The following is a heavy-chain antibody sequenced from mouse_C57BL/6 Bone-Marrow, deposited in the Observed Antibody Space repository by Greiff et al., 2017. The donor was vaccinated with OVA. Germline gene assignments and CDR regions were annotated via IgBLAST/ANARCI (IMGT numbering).Heavy chain of an antibody. D-gene: IGHD2-4*01. Sequence: VKLVESGAELARPGASVKLSCKASGYTFTSYGISWVKQRTGQGLEWIGEIYPRSGNTYYNEKFKGKATLTADKSSSTAYMELRSLTSEDSAVYFCARGGIYDYDWYFDVWGTGTTVTVSS. V-gene: IGHV1-81*01. CDR1: GYTFTSYG. CDR2: IYPRSGNT. J-gene: IGHJ1*03. CDR3: ARGGIYDYDWYFDV.